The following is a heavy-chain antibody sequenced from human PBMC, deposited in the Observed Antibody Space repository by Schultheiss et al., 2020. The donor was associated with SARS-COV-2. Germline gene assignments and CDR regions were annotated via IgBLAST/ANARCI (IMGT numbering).Heavy chain of an antibody. V-gene: IGHV4-61*02. D-gene: IGHD3-3*01. CDR2: IYTSGST. CDR1: GGSISSGGYY. J-gene: IGHJ6*02. Sequence: SQTLSLTCTVSGGSISSGGYYWSWIRQPAGKGLEWIGRIYTSGSTNYNPSLKSRVTMSVDTSKNQFSLKLSSVTAADTAVYYCARGHRFYDFWSGYIPVTHYYYYYGMDVWGQGTTVTVSS. CDR3: ARGHRFYDFWSGYIPVTHYYYYYGMDV.